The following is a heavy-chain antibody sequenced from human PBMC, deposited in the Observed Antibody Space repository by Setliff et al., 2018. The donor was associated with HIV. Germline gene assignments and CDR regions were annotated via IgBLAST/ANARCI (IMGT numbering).Heavy chain of an antibody. Sequence: GGSLRLSCAASGFTLSSYWMSWVRQAPGKGLEWVSGVHWSGGSYIYYADSVKGRFTISGDNAKNSLYLQMNSLRAEDTAVYYCARDTPPIYWGQGTLVTVSS. CDR3: ARDTPPIY. CDR2: WSGGSYI. V-gene: IGHV3-21*01. CDR1: GFTLSSYW. J-gene: IGHJ4*02.